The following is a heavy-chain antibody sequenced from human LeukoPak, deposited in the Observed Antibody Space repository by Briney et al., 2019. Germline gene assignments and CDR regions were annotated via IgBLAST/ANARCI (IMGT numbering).Heavy chain of an antibody. CDR2: MNPNSGNT. V-gene: IGHV1-8*01. CDR3: ARALSWTTESYYYMDV. J-gene: IGHJ6*03. CDR1: GYTFTSYD. Sequence: GASVKVSCKASGYTFTSYDMNWVRQATGQGLEWLGWMNPNSGNTGYAQNFQGRVTMTMNTSITTAYMELSSLRSEDTVVYYCARALSWTTESYYYMDVWGQGTTVTVSS. D-gene: IGHD3/OR15-3a*01.